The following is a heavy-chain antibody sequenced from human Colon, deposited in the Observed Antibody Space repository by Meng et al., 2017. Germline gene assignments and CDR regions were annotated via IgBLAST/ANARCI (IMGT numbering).Heavy chain of an antibody. D-gene: IGHD6-13*01. CDR1: GDSISSSDRY. CDR2: IYYYKGA. J-gene: IGHJ4*02. V-gene: IGHV4-39*07. CDR3: TKEQADGNLGGY. Sequence: SETLSLTCIVSGDSISSSDRYWGWIRQSPVKGLEWIGSIYYYKGAYYYPSLKCRVTISIDSSKNQFSLKLTSVTAADTAIYYCTKEQADGNLGGYWGQGMLVTVSS.